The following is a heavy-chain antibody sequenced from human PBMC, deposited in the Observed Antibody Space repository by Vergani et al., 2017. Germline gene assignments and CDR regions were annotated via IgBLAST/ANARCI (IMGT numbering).Heavy chain of an antibody. CDR2: ISGSGGST. CDR3: ARDPVRVYSYGPIDY. D-gene: IGHD5-18*01. V-gene: IGHV3-23*01. J-gene: IGHJ4*02. Sequence: EVQLLESGGGLVQPGGSLRLSCAASGFPFRSYAMSWVRQAPGKGLEWVSAISGSGGSTYYADSVKGRFTISRDNSKNTLYLQMNSLRAEDTAVYYCARDPVRVYSYGPIDYWSQGTLVTVSS. CDR1: GFPFRSYA.